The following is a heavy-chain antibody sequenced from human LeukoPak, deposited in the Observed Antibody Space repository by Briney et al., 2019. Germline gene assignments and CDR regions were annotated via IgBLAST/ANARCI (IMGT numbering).Heavy chain of an antibody. Sequence: ASVKVSCNISGYTFTTYDINWVRQATGQGLEWMGWMNPKSGNTVYTQKFQGILTLTRDISISTAYMKLSSLRCEDTAVYFCARAITIFYYYYMDVWGKGTTVTVSS. V-gene: IGHV1-8*01. J-gene: IGHJ6*03. CDR3: ARAITIFYYYYMDV. CDR2: MNPKSGNT. CDR1: GYTFTTYD. D-gene: IGHD3-3*01.